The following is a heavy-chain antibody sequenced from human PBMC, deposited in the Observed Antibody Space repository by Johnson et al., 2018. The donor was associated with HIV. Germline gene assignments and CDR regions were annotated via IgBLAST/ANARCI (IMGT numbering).Heavy chain of an antibody. J-gene: IGHJ3*02. D-gene: IGHD1-14*01. CDR3: ARGNRGGGGAFDI. V-gene: IGHV3-64*01. Sequence: VQLVESGGGVVQPGGSLRLSCAASGFTFSSYGMHWVRQAPGKGLEYVSAISSNGGSTYYANSVKGRFTTSRDNSKNTLYLQMGSLRAEDMAVYYCARGNRGGGGAFDIWGQGTMVTVSS. CDR1: GFTFSSYG. CDR2: ISSNGGST.